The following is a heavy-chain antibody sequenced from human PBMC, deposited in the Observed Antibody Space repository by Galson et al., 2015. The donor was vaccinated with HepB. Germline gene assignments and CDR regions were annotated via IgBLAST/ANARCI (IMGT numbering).Heavy chain of an antibody. J-gene: IGHJ4*02. CDR1: GVSISGYY. V-gene: IGHV4-59*01. Sequence: ETLSLTCTVSGVSISGYYWSWIRQSPGKGLEWIGYIYYIGTTNYNPSLKSRVTISVDTPKNQFSVKLSSVTAADAAVYYCARVGHYDTIAYYFDYWGQGTLVTASS. CDR3: ARVGHYDTIAYYFDY. D-gene: IGHD3-22*01. CDR2: IYYIGTT.